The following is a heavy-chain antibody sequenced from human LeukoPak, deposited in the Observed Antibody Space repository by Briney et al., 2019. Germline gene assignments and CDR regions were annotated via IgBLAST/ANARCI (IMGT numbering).Heavy chain of an antibody. D-gene: IGHD2-21*01. CDR1: GGSISSGGYY. J-gene: IGHJ4*02. Sequence: KTSETLSLTCTVSGGSISSGGYYWSWIRQHPGKGLEWIGYIYYSGSTNQNPSLKSRVTMSVDTSKNQFSLKMSSVTAADTAVYYCARTCIEPHNCSDYWGQGTLVTVSS. CDR3: ARTCIEPHNCSDY. CDR2: IYYSGST. V-gene: IGHV4-61*08.